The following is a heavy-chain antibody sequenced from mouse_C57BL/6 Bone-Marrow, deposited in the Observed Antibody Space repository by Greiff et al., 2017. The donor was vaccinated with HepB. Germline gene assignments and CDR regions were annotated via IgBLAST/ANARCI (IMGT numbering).Heavy chain of an antibody. Sequence: QVQLQQPGAELVRPGTSVKLSCKASGYTFTSYWMNWVKQRPGKGLEWIGVIDPSDSYTNYNQKFKGKATLTVDTSYSTAYMHLSSLTSEDSAVYDCARRRLNWDWFAYWGQGTLVTVSA. CDR1: GYTFTSYW. CDR3: ARRRLNWDWFAY. J-gene: IGHJ3*01. CDR2: IDPSDSYT. D-gene: IGHD4-1*01. V-gene: IGHV1-59*01.